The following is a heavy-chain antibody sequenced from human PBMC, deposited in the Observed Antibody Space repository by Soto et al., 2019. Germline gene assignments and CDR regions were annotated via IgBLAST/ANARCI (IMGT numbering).Heavy chain of an antibody. CDR2: ISRDSRSI. CDR1: GFRFDDYG. V-gene: IGHV3-9*01. D-gene: IGHD4-17*01. J-gene: IGHJ4*02. CDR3: VKDALTTVAYYFDY. Sequence: LRLSCEVSGFRFDDYGMHWVRQAPGKGLEWIAGISRDSRSISYGASMKGRFTISRDNAKNSLYLQLNSLRADDTAFYYCVKDALTTVAYYFDYWGQGALVTVYS.